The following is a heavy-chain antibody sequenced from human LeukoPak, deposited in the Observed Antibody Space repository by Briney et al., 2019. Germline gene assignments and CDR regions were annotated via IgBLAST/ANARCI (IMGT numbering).Heavy chain of an antibody. D-gene: IGHD5-18*01. CDR1: GGSINSGRYY. CDR3: ARGLHGYTYGYVPWELYYYMDV. Sequence: SQTLSLTRNVSGGSINSGRYYWSWIRQPAGRGLEWIGHISTSGRTSYSPSLKSRVTISVDTSKNQFSLKMSSVSAADTAVYYCARGLHGYTYGYVPWELYYYMDVWGKGTTVTISS. CDR2: ISTSGRT. J-gene: IGHJ6*03. V-gene: IGHV4-61*09.